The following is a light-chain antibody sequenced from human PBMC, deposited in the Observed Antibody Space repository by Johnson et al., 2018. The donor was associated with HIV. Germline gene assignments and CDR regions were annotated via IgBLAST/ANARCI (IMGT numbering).Light chain of an antibody. CDR1: SSNIGNNY. Sequence: QSVLTQPPSVSAASGQKVTISCSGSSSNIGNNYVSWYQQLPGTAPKLLIYENNKRPSGIPDRFSGSKSGTSATLGITVLQTADEADYYCGTWDSSLSAYVFGTGTKVTVL. V-gene: IGLV1-51*02. CDR2: ENN. CDR3: GTWDSSLSAYV. J-gene: IGLJ1*01.